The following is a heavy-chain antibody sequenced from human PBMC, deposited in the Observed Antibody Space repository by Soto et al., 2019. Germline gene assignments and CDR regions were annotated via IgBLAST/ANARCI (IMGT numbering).Heavy chain of an antibody. CDR3: ARDRDCSGGSCYRPGAFDI. CDR1: RLTFSSQC. D-gene: IGHD2-15*01. CDR2: ISAYNGNT. J-gene: IGHJ3*02. V-gene: IGHV1-18*01. Sequence: GGPVEGSSQASRLTFSSQCIRWVRQAPGQRLEWMGWISAYNGNTNYAQKLQGRVTMTTDTSTSTAYMELRSLRSDDTAVYYCARDRDCSGGSCYRPGAFDIWGQGTMVTVSS.